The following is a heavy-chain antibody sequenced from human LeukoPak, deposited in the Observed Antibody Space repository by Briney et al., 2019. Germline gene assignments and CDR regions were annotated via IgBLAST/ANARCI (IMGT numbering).Heavy chain of an antibody. CDR3: ARDSKPPAFDY. J-gene: IGHJ4*02. Sequence: GGSLRLSCAASGFTFSSYSMNWVRQAPGKGLVWVSRINSDGSSTSYADSVKGRFTISRDNAKNTLYLQMNSLRAEDTAVYYCARDSKPPAFDYWGQGTLVTVSS. D-gene: IGHD2-2*01. V-gene: IGHV3-74*01. CDR1: GFTFSSYS. CDR2: INSDGSST.